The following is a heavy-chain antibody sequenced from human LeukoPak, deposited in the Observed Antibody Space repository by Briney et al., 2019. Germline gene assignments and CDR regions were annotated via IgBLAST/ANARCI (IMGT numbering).Heavy chain of an antibody. Sequence: PWGSLRLSCEASGFIFDDYVMYWVRQVPGNGLELVSGITWDGYKIDYVESVKGRFTISRDNARNSLFLQMNRVRVEDTAFYYCVKGYSSSWSGYFDSWGQGTLVTVAS. D-gene: IGHD5-18*01. V-gene: IGHV3-9*01. CDR2: ITWDGYKI. CDR3: VKGYSSSWSGYFDS. CDR1: GFIFDDYV. J-gene: IGHJ4*02.